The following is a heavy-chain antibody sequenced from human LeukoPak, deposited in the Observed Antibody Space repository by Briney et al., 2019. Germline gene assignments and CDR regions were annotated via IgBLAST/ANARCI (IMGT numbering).Heavy chain of an antibody. D-gene: IGHD4-17*01. CDR2: IYYSGST. Sequence: PSETLSLTCTVSGGSISSYYWSWIRQPPGKGLEWIGYIYYSGSTNYNPSLKSRVTISVDTSKNQFSLKLSSVTAADTAVYYCARALRGYYGDYGSGYFDYWGQGTLVTVSS. V-gene: IGHV4-59*01. CDR1: GGSISSYY. CDR3: ARALRGYYGDYGSGYFDY. J-gene: IGHJ4*02.